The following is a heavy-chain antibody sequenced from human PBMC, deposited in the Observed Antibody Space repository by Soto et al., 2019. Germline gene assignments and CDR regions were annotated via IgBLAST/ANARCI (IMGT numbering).Heavy chain of an antibody. J-gene: IGHJ6*02. CDR1: GGSISSYY. CDR3: ASSNIAATGFYYYGMDV. CDR2: IYYSGST. V-gene: IGHV4-59*01. Sequence: QVQLQESGPGLVKPSETLSLTCTVSGGSISSYYWSWIRQPPGKGLVWIGYIYYSGSTNYNPSHKSRVTISVDTSKNQFSLKLSSVTAADTAVYYCASSNIAATGFYYYGMDVWGRGTTVTVSS. D-gene: IGHD6-13*01.